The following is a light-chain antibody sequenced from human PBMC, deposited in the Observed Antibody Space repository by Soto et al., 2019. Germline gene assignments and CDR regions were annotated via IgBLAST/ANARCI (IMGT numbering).Light chain of an antibody. CDR3: QQYNSYSPYT. CDR2: DAS. CDR1: QSISSW. V-gene: IGKV1-5*01. Sequence: DIQMTQSPSTLSASVGDRVTITCRASQSISSWLAWYQQKPGKAPKLLIYDASSLESGVPSRFSGSGSGTEFTLTISRLQTDDFATYYCQQYNSYSPYTFGQGTKLEIK. J-gene: IGKJ2*01.